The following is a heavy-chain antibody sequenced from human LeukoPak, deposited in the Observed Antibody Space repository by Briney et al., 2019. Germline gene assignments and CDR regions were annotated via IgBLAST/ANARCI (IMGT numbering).Heavy chain of an antibody. CDR3: ARALVRGVIIALLNY. D-gene: IGHD3-10*01. CDR1: GYTFTGYY. J-gene: IGHJ4*02. V-gene: IGHV1-2*02. CDR2: INPNSGGT. Sequence: ASVKVSCQASGYTFTGYYMHWVRQAPGQGLEWMGGINPNSGGTNYAQKFQGRVTMTRDTSISTAYMELSRLRSDDTAVYYCARALVRGVIIALLNYWGQGTLVTVSS.